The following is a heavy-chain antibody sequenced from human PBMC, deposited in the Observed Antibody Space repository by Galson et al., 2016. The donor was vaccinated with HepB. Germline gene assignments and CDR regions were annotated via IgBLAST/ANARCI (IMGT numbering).Heavy chain of an antibody. D-gene: IGHD5-18*01. CDR2: VWYDESSK. CDR1: GFTFNTYG. J-gene: IGHJ4*02. Sequence: SLRLSCAASGFTFNTYGIHWVRQAPGQGLEWVATVWYDESSKYYADSVKGRFTVSRDNSNNTVYLQMNSLRAEDTAVYYCARDGVDTAYGGIDYWGQGTLVTVSS. V-gene: IGHV3-33*01. CDR3: ARDGVDTAYGGIDY.